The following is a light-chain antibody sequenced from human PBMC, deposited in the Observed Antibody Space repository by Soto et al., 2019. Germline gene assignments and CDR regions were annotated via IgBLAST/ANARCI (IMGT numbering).Light chain of an antibody. CDR3: QQYGRSAGLLA. CDR1: QSVSNTY. CDR2: DAS. V-gene: IGKV3-20*01. Sequence: EIGLMQSPGTLSLSPGDRATLSCRATQSVSNTYSAWYQQKPGQAPRLLIYDASSRATCIPDRFSGSVSGPDFPLTFGRLEPEAFAGYFCQQYGRSAGLLAVGPGTKVDIK. J-gene: IGKJ3*01.